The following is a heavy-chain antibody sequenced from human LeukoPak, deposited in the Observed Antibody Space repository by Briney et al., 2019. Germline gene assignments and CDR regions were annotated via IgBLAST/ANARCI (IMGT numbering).Heavy chain of an antibody. CDR3: AREWHYDILTGYWYGMDV. CDR1: GGSITTSSYY. D-gene: IGHD3-9*01. CDR2: IYYSGST. V-gene: IGHV4-39*02. J-gene: IGHJ6*02. Sequence: SETLSLACTVSGGSITTSSYYWGWIRQPPGKGLEWIGIIYYSGSTYYNPSLKGRVTISVDTSKNQFSLKLSSVTAADTAVYYCAREWHYDILTGYWYGMDVWGQGTTVTVSS.